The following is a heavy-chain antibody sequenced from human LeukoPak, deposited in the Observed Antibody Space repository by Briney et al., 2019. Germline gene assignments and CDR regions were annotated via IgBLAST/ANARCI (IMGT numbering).Heavy chain of an antibody. CDR1: GFTFSSYS. CDR3: ARDRVSGNQFDY. V-gene: IGHV3-48*01. CDR2: ISSGSSTI. D-gene: IGHD4-23*01. Sequence: GGSLRLSCAASGFTFSSYSMNWVRQAPGKGLEWVSYISSGSSTIYYADSVKGRFTISRDNAKNSLYLQMNSLRAEDTAVYYCARDRVSGNQFDYWGQGTLVTVSS. J-gene: IGHJ4*02.